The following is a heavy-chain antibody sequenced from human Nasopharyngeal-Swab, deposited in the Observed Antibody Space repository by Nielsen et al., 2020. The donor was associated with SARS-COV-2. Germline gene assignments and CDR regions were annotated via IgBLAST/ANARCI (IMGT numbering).Heavy chain of an antibody. CDR2: IYSGGST. J-gene: IGHJ4*02. Sequence: GGSLRLSCAASGFTFSDYYMSWVRQAPGKGLEWVSVIYSGGSTYYADSVKGRFTISRHNSKNTLYLQMNSLRAEDTAVYYCARDPTNYSNLDRFDYWGQGTLVTVSS. D-gene: IGHD4-11*01. V-gene: IGHV3-53*04. CDR3: ARDPTNYSNLDRFDY. CDR1: GFTFSDYY.